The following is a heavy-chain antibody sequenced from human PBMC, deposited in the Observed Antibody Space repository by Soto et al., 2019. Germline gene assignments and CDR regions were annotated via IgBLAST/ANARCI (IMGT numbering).Heavy chain of an antibody. D-gene: IGHD6-13*01. Sequence: GGSLRLSCAASGFSFSDYGMHWVRQAPGKGLEWLTIIWFDASHEYYADSVKGRFTISRDNSNNTLNLQLNSLTADDTAVYFCARDQGRATADGPLGNGLDVWGQGT. V-gene: IGHV3-33*01. CDR2: IWFDASHE. CDR3: ARDQGRATADGPLGNGLDV. CDR1: GFSFSDYG. J-gene: IGHJ6*02.